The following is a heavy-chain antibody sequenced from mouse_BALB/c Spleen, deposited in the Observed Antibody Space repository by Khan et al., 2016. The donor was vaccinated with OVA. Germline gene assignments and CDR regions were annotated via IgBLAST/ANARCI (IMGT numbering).Heavy chain of an antibody. CDR3: ARGYDFVAS. J-gene: IGHJ3*01. Sequence: VQLQQSGPDLVKPGASVKISCKASGYSFTLYYMSWVKQSHGKSLEWIGRVNPNTDNINYNQEFKSKAILTVDKSSNTAYMELRSLTSEDSAVXVCARGYDFVASWGQGTLVTVSA. V-gene: IGHV1-26*01. CDR2: VNPNTDNI. CDR1: GYSFTLYY. D-gene: IGHD2-14*01.